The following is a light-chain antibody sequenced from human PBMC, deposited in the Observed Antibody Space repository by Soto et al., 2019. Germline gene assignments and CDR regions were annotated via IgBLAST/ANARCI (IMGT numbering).Light chain of an antibody. CDR2: ANN. CDR3: QSYDTSPSGYV. J-gene: IGLJ1*01. V-gene: IGLV1-40*01. CDR1: SSNIGAGYD. Sequence: QSVLTQPPSVSGAPGQRVTISCNGSSSNIGAGYDVHWYRQLPGTAPKLLIYANNNRPAGVPDRFSASKSGTSASLAITGLQAEDEADYYCQSYDTSPSGYVFGTGTKVTVL.